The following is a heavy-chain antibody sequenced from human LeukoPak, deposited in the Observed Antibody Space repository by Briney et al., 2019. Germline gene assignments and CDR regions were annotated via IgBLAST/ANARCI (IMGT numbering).Heavy chain of an antibody. V-gene: IGHV4-31*03. D-gene: IGHD2-2*01. CDR2: IYYSGST. CDR1: GGSISSGGYY. Sequence: TSETLSLTCTVSGGSISSGGYYWSWIRQHPGKGLEWIGYIYYSGSTYYNPSLKSRVTISVDTSKNQFSLKLSSVTAADTAVYYCASAAAYMGLFDYWGQGTLVTVSS. CDR3: ASAAAYMGLFDY. J-gene: IGHJ4*02.